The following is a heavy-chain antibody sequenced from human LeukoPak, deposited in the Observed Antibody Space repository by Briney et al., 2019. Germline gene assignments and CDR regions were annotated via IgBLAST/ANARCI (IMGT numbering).Heavy chain of an antibody. Sequence: SVKVSCKASGGTFSSYAISWVRQAPGQGLEWMGGIIPIFGTANYAQKFQGRVTITADESTSTAYMELSSLRSEDTAVYYCARDSTMVRGVHDYWGQGTLVTVSS. CDR2: IIPIFGTA. D-gene: IGHD3-10*01. J-gene: IGHJ4*02. CDR3: ARDSTMVRGVHDY. V-gene: IGHV1-69*01. CDR1: GGTFSSYA.